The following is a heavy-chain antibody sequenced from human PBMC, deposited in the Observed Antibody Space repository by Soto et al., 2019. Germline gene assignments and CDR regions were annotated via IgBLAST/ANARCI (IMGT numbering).Heavy chain of an antibody. CDR3: SRVGCSNSNCQTRGMDV. Sequence: QVQLQESGPGLVRPSETLYLICNVSGGPISNYYWSWVRQPAGKGLEWVGRIYSDGATNYSPSLKSRVFMSLDMSGNQFSLQLNSVTAADTAVYYCSRVGCSNSNCQTRGMDVWGQGTTXTVS. CDR1: GGPISNYY. D-gene: IGHD2-2*01. J-gene: IGHJ6*02. CDR2: IYSDGAT. V-gene: IGHV4-4*07.